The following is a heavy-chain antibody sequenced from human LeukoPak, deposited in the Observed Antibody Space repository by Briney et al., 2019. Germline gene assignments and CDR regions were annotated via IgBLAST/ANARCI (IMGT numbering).Heavy chain of an antibody. D-gene: IGHD2-2*01. CDR2: IIPILGIA. J-gene: IGHJ6*03. CDR1: GYTFTGYY. Sequence: SVKVSCKASGYTFTGYYMHWVRQAPGQGLEWMGRIIPILGIANYAQKFQGRVTITADKSTSTAYMELSSLRSEDTAVYYCARDCSSTSCFYSYYYYMDVWGKGTTVTVSS. CDR3: ARDCSSTSCFYSYYYYMDV. V-gene: IGHV1-69*04.